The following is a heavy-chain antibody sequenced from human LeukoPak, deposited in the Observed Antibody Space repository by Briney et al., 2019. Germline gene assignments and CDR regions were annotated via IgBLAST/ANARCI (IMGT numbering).Heavy chain of an antibody. D-gene: IGHD6-13*01. CDR1: GYTFTGYY. J-gene: IGHJ5*02. CDR2: INPNSGGT. V-gene: IGHV1-2*02. CDR3: ARDPPGIAAAGTEWFDP. Sequence: ASVKVSCKASGYTFTGYYMHWVRQAPGQGLEWMGWINPNSGGTNHAQKFQGRVTMTRDTSISTAYMELSRLRSDDTAVYYCARDPPGIAAAGTEWFDPWGQGTLVTVSS.